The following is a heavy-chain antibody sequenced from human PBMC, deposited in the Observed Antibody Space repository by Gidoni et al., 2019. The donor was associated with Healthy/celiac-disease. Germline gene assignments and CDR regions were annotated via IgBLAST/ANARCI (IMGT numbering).Heavy chain of an antibody. CDR3: AREWFGELARFDP. J-gene: IGHJ5*02. V-gene: IGHV5-51*01. Sequence: IIYPGDSDTRYSPSFQGQVTISADKSISTTYLQWSSLKASDTARYYCAREWFGELARFDPWGQGTLVTVSS. CDR2: IYPGDSDT. D-gene: IGHD3-10*01.